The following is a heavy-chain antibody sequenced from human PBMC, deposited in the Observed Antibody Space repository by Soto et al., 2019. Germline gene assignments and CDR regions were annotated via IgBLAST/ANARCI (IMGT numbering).Heavy chain of an antibody. CDR1: GFTFSSYG. V-gene: IGHV3-33*01. J-gene: IGHJ4*02. CDR2: IWYDGSNK. D-gene: IGHD1-26*01. CDR3: ARARYSGSYSQGYFDY. Sequence: TGGSLRLSCAASGFTFSSYGMHWVRQAPGKGLEWVAVIWYDGSNKYYADSVKGRFTISRDNSKNTLYLQMNSLRAEDTAVYYCARARYSGSYSQGYFDYWGQGTLVTVSS.